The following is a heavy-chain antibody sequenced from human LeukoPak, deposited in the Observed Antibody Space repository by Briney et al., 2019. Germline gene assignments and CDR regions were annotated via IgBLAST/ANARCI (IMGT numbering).Heavy chain of an antibody. CDR1: GGTFSSYA. V-gene: IGHV1-46*01. J-gene: IGHJ4*02. CDR3: ARDQEGGMATISSVDY. CDR2: INPSGGST. D-gene: IGHD5-24*01. Sequence: ASVKVSCKASGGTFSSYAISWVRQAPGQGLEWMGIINPSGGSTSYAQKFQGRVTMTRDTSTSTVYMELSSLRSEDTAVYYCARDQEGGMATISSVDYWGQGTLVTVSS.